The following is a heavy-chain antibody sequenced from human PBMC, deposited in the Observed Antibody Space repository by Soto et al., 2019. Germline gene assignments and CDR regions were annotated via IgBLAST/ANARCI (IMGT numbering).Heavy chain of an antibody. CDR2: INHSGSS. J-gene: IGHJ4*02. D-gene: IGHD6-13*01. Sequence: SETLSLTCAVYAGSFSGYFWTWIRQPPGKGLEWIGEINHSGSSNYNPSLKSRLTISVDTSKSQFSLKLSSVTAADTAVYYCGRGAGGSSSYIDYWGQG. CDR3: GRGAGGSSSYIDY. V-gene: IGHV4-34*01. CDR1: AGSFSGYF.